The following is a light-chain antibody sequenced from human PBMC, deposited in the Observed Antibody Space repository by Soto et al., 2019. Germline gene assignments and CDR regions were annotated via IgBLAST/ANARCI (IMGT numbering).Light chain of an antibody. Sequence: QSALTQPPSASGSPGQTVSISCTGTSSDVGAYNYVSWYQQHPGKAPKLIIYEVSKRPSGVPDRFSGSKSGNAASLTVSGLQADDEADYYCSSYAGSENYVFGTGTKLTVL. CDR1: SSDVGAYNY. J-gene: IGLJ1*01. CDR2: EVS. V-gene: IGLV2-8*01. CDR3: SSYAGSENYV.